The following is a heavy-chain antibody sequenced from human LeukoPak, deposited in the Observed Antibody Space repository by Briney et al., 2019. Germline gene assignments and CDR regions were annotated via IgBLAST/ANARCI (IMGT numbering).Heavy chain of an antibody. Sequence: GGSLRLSCAVSGFTFSSYWMHWVRQAPGKGLVWVSLTNPDGSITGYADSVRGRFTISRDNAKNTVFLQMNSLRAEDTAVYYCAKDLLRGAADYWGQEALVTVSS. D-gene: IGHD3-10*01. CDR2: TNPDGSIT. CDR3: AKDLLRGAADY. V-gene: IGHV3-74*01. J-gene: IGHJ4*02. CDR1: GFTFSSYW.